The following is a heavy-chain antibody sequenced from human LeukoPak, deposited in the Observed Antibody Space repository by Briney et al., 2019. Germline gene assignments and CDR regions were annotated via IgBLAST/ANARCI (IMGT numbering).Heavy chain of an antibody. V-gene: IGHV1-2*06. CDR1: GYTFTGYY. Sequence: ASVKVSCKASGYTFTGYYMHWVRQAPGQGLEWLGRINPNSGGTNYAQKFQGRVTMTRDTSISTAYMELSRLRSDDTAVYYCARVFVGGSSFGESIDYWGQGTLVTVSS. CDR3: ARVFVGGSSFGESIDY. CDR2: INPNSGGT. J-gene: IGHJ4*02. D-gene: IGHD3-10*01.